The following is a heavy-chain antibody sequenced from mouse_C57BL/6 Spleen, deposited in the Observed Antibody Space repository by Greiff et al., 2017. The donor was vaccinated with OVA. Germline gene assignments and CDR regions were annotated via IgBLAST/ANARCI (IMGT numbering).Heavy chain of an antibody. J-gene: IGHJ3*01. V-gene: IGHV10-3*01. Sequence: VKDRFTISRDDSQSMLYLQMDNLKTEDTAMYYCVRSFAYWGQGTLVTVSA. CDR3: VRSFAY.